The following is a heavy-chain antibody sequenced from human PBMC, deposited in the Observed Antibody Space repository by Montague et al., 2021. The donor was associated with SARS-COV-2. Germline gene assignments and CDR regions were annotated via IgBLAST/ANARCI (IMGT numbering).Heavy chain of an antibody. V-gene: IGHV6-1*01. CDR1: GDSVSSHSAA. CDR3: VRYSGWFYFDF. Sequence: CAISGDSVSSHSAAWSWIRQSLSTGLEWLGRTYYRTKWYSDYAPSVRGRLTVNPDASKNEFSLELNYVTPEDTAVYYCVRYSGWFYFDFWGQGTLVTVSS. CDR2: TYYRTKWYS. D-gene: IGHD6-19*01. J-gene: IGHJ4*02.